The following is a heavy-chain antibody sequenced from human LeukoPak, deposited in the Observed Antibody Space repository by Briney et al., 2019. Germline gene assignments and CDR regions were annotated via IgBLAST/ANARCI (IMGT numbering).Heavy chain of an antibody. V-gene: IGHV4-4*07. CDR1: GGSISSYY. J-gene: IGHJ4*02. CDR3: ARDVVAARGSFDY. CDR2: IYTSGST. Sequence: SETLSLTCTVSGGSISSYYWSWIRQAAGKGLEWIGHIYTSGSTNYNPSLRSRVTMSVDMSKNQFSLKLRSVTAADTAVYYCARDVVAARGSFDYWGQGTLVTVSS. D-gene: IGHD2-2*01.